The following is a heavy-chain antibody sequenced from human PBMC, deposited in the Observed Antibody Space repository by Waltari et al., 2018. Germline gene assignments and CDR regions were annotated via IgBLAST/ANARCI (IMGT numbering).Heavy chain of an antibody. CDR3: ARGLTVIRGVPEY. J-gene: IGHJ4*02. CDR2: ISSSSSSI. Sequence: EVQLVESGAGLVQPGGSLGLSCSVYGFIFGKYNMHWILHSAGRGLEWVSYISSSSSSIFYADSVKGRFTISRDNANGSLELQMNSLRPEDTAVYFCARGLTVIRGVPEYWGQGTLVTVSA. CDR1: GFIFGKYN. D-gene: IGHD3-10*01. V-gene: IGHV3-48*04.